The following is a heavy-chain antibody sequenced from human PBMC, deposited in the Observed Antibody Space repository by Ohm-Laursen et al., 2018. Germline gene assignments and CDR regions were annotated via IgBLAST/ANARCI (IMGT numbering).Heavy chain of an antibody. J-gene: IGHJ2*01. CDR2: IYESGST. D-gene: IGHD6-13*01. CDR1: GDSVSSDY. Sequence: SDTLSLTCTVSGDSVSSDYWSWIRQPPGKGLEWIGYIYESGSTNYNPSLKGRVTISVDTSKNQFSLKLSSVTAADAAVYYCARVGSWVAAVTYWNFDLWGRGTLVTVSS. CDR3: ARVGSWVAAVTYWNFDL. V-gene: IGHV4-59*02.